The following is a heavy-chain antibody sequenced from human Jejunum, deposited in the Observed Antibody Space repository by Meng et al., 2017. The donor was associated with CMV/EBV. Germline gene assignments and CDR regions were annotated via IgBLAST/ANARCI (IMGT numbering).Heavy chain of an antibody. J-gene: IGHJ4*02. V-gene: IGHV4-61*01. CDR2: RQHNGNT. Sequence: TVSGDSVSSCSYYWSWVRQPPGRGLEWIGYRQHNGNTNYSPSLKSRATISLDTSKNQFSLRLSSVTAADTAKYYCASLRGSWFIHYWGQGALVTVSS. CDR1: GDSVSSCSYY. CDR3: ASLRGSWFIHY. D-gene: IGHD3-10*01.